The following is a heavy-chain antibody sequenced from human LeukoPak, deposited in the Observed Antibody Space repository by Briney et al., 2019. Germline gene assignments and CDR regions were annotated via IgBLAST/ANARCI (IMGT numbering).Heavy chain of an antibody. Sequence: SETLSLTCTVSGGPISSYYWSWIRQPPGKGLEWIGEINHSGSTNYNPSLKSRVTISVDTSKNQFSLKLSSVTDADTAVYYCARGIAARPLDYWGQGTLVTVSS. CDR1: GGPISSYY. CDR2: INHSGST. J-gene: IGHJ4*02. V-gene: IGHV4-34*01. D-gene: IGHD6-6*01. CDR3: ARGIAARPLDY.